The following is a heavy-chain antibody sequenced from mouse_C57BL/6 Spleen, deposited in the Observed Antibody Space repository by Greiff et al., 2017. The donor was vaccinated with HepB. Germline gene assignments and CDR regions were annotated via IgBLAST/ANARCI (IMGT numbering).Heavy chain of an antibody. CDR2: IDPETGGT. J-gene: IGHJ2*01. V-gene: IGHV1-15*01. CDR3: TRRYFDY. CDR1: GYTFTDYE. Sequence: QVHVKQSGAELVRPGASVTLSCKASGYTFTDYEMHWVKQTPVHGLEWIGAIDPETGGTAYNQKFKGKAILTADKSSSTAYMELRSLTSEDSAVYYCTRRYFDYWGQGTTLTVSS.